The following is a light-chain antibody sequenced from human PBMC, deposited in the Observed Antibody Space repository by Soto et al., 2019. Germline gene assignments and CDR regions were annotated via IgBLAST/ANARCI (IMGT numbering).Light chain of an antibody. CDR1: QSVSTY. CDR2: DAS. Sequence: EIVLTQSPATLSLSPGERATLSCRASQSVSTYLAWYQQKPGQAPRLLIYDASNRATGIPARFSGSGSGTDFTLTISSLEPEDFAVYYCQQRNNWPSWTFGQGTKVEIK. CDR3: QQRNNWPSWT. V-gene: IGKV3-11*01. J-gene: IGKJ1*01.